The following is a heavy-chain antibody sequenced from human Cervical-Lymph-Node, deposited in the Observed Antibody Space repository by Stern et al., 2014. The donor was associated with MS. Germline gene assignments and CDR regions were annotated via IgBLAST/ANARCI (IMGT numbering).Heavy chain of an antibody. D-gene: IGHD2-15*01. Sequence: VQLVQSGADEKKPGASVKVSCKASGYTFTGYQMPWVRQAPGQGLEWMGWINPNSGGTNYALRFQGRVTMTRDTSISTVYMELTRLRSDDTAVYYCATGSTIVAQDYWGQGTLVTVSS. J-gene: IGHJ4*02. V-gene: IGHV1-2*02. CDR1: GYTFTGYQ. CDR2: INPNSGGT. CDR3: ATGSTIVAQDY.